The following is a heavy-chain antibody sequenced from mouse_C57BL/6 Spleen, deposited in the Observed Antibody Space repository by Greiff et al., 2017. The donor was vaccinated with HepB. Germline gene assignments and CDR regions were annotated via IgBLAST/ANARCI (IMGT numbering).Heavy chain of an antibody. J-gene: IGHJ2*01. CDR1: GYTFTSYW. CDR3: ARRIYDGYFDY. Sequence: QVQLQQPGAELVKPGASVKLSCKASGYTFTSYWMPWVKQRPGQGLEWIGMIHPNSGSTNYNEKFKSKATLTVYKSSSTAYMQLSSLTSEDSAVYYCARRIYDGYFDYWGQGTTLTVSS. V-gene: IGHV1-64*01. D-gene: IGHD2-3*01. CDR2: IHPNSGST.